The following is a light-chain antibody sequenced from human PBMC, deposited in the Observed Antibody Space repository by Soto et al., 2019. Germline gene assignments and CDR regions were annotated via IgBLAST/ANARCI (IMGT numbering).Light chain of an antibody. CDR1: SSDVGSYNL. V-gene: IGLV2-23*01. CDR3: CSCAGRSTLYV. J-gene: IGLJ1*01. CDR2: EGS. Sequence: QSVLTQPASVSGSPGQSITISCTGTSSDVGSYNLVSWYQQHPGKAPKLMIYEGSKRPSGVSNRFSGSKSGNTASLTISGLQAEDEADYYCCSCAGRSTLYVFGTGTKVTVL.